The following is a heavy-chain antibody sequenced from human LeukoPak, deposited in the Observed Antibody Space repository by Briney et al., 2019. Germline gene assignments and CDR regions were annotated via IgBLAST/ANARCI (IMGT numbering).Heavy chain of an antibody. CDR1: GFTVSSNY. CDR2: IYSGGST. V-gene: IGHV3-66*01. CDR3: ARGLVAAGELGF. J-gene: IGHJ4*02. Sequence: GGSLRLYCAASGFTVSSNYMSWVRQAPGKGLEWVSVIYSGGSTYYADSVKGRFTISRDNSKNTLYLQMNILRAEDTAVYYCARGLVAAGELGFWGQGTLVTVSS. D-gene: IGHD6-13*01.